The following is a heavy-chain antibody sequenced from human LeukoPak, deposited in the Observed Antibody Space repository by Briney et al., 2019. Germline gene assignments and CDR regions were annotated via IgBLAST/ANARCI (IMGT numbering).Heavy chain of an antibody. CDR1: GLTFSSYW. D-gene: IGHD4-17*01. CDR3: ARDYGDYGIDY. V-gene: IGHV3-7*01. Sequence: GGSLRLSCAASGLTFSSYWMSWVRQAPGKGLEWVANIKQDGSEKYYVDSVKGRFTISRDNAKNSLYLQMNSLRAEDTAVYYCARDYGDYGIDYWGQGTLVTVSS. CDR2: IKQDGSEK. J-gene: IGHJ4*02.